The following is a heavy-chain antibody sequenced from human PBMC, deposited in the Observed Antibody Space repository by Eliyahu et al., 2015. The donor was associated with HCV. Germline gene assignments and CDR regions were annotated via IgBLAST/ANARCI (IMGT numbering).Heavy chain of an antibody. CDR3: ARDRDPMVDYYAMDV. Sequence: EVQLVESGGGLVKPGGSLRLSCAASGFTFSSYSMNWVRQAPGKGLEWVSSISSSSYYIYYADSVKGRFTISRDNAKNSLYLQMNSLRAEDTAVYYCARDRDPMVDYYAMDVWGQGTTVTVSS. CDR2: ISSSSYYI. D-gene: IGHD3-10*01. CDR1: GFTFSSYS. V-gene: IGHV3-21*01. J-gene: IGHJ6*02.